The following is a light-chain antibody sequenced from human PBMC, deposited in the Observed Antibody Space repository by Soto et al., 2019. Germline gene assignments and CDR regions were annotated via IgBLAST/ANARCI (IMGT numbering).Light chain of an antibody. CDR1: QSISSNY. CDR2: DAS. CDR3: QQYGGSPRT. J-gene: IGKJ1*01. Sequence: EVVLTQSPGTLSLSPGERATHSCRASQSISSNYLAWYQQTPGQAPRLLIYDASSRAAGIPDRFSGSGSGTDFTLTISSLEPEDFGVYYCQQYGGSPRTFGQGTKVDIK. V-gene: IGKV3-20*01.